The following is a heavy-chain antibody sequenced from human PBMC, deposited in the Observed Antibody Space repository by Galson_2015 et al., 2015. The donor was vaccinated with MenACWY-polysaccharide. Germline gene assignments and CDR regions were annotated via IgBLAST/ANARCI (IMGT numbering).Heavy chain of an antibody. CDR2: IKTDGSST. Sequence: SLRLSCAASGFTFSSYWMHWVRQAPGEGLVRVSRIKTDGSSTSYADSVKGRFTVSRDNAKNTVYLQMNSLRVEDTAVYYCARDPHCGAGCSIHDAFDVWGQGTKVT. D-gene: IGHD2-21*02. CDR1: GFTFSSYW. CDR3: ARDPHCGAGCSIHDAFDV. J-gene: IGHJ3*01. V-gene: IGHV3-74*01.